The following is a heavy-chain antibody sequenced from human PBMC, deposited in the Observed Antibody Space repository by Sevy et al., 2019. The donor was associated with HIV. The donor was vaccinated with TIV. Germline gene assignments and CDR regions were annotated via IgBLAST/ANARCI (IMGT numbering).Heavy chain of an antibody. J-gene: IGHJ5*02. D-gene: IGHD3-10*01. Sequence: GGSLRLSCAASGFTFSSYSMNWVRQAPGKGLEWVSYISSSSSTIYYADSVKGRFTISRDNAKNSLYLQMNSLRDDDTAGYYCARGSRKSSSITMVRGVMYWFDPWGQGTLVTVSS. CDR2: ISSSSSTI. CDR1: GFTFSSYS. V-gene: IGHV3-48*02. CDR3: ARGSRKSSSITMVRGVMYWFDP.